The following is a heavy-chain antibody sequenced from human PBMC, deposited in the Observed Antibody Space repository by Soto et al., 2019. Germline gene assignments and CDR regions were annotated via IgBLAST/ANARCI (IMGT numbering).Heavy chain of an antibody. J-gene: IGHJ5*02. CDR1: GGSISSFY. CDR3: AREESLDRFDP. Sequence: SETLSLTCTVSGGSISSFYWSWIRQPPGKGLEWIGYIYYSGSTNYNPSLKSRATISVDTSKNQFSLKLSSVTAADTAVYYCAREESLDRFDPWGQGTLVTV. CDR2: IYYSGST. V-gene: IGHV4-59*01.